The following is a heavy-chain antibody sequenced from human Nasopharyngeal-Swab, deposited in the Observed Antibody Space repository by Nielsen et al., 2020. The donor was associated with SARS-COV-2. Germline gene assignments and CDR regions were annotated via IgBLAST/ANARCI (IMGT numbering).Heavy chain of an antibody. CDR1: GFIFSGSA. V-gene: IGHV3-30*04. J-gene: IGHJ4*02. CDR3: AKGLGGYGTYFDY. D-gene: IGHD3-16*01. CDR2: ISYDGSNK. Sequence: GESLKISCAASGFIFSGSAMHWVRQAPGTGLEWVAVISYDGSNKYYADSVKGRFTISRDNSKNTLYLQMNSLRAEDTAVYYCAKGLGGYGTYFDYWGQGTLVTVSS.